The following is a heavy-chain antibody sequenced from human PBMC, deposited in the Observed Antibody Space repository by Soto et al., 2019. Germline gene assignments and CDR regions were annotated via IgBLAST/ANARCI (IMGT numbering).Heavy chain of an antibody. D-gene: IGHD2-2*01. J-gene: IGHJ6*02. Sequence: QVQLQESGPGLVKPSQTLSLTCTVSGGSISSGDYYWRWIRQPPGKGLAWIGYIYYRGSTYYNPSLKSRVTISVDTSKNLFSLKLSSVTAADTAVYYCAGGRGYCSSTSCYVLYYGMDVWGQGTTVTVSS. V-gene: IGHV4-30-4*01. CDR1: GGSISSGDYY. CDR3: AGGRGYCSSTSCYVLYYGMDV. CDR2: IYYRGST.